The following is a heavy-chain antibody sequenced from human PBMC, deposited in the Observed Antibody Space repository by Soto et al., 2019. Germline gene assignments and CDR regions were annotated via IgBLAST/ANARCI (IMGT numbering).Heavy chain of an antibody. CDR2: ISNSGST. J-gene: IGHJ4*02. D-gene: IGHD5-18*01. V-gene: IGHV4-30-4*02. Sequence: ASETLSLTCTVSGGSVTSDEDYWTWIRQSPGKGLEWIGYISNSGSTGYNPSLKTRLSMSVDRSKNQFTLRLTSVTAADTAVYFCATESGSTYGYFDHWGQGTKVTVSS. CDR3: ATESGSTYGYFDH. CDR1: GGSVTSDEDY.